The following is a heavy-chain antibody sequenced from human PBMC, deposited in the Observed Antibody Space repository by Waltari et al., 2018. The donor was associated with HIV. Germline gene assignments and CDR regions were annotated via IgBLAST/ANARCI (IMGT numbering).Heavy chain of an antibody. CDR3: ARDRPLHYLSSIYYYGGDV. V-gene: IGHV1-46*01. CDR1: GYTFTKYY. CDR2: TNPSVVTT. J-gene: IGHJ6*02. Sequence: QVQLVQSGAEVKKPGASVMVSCKDSGYTFTKYYIHWVRPAPGQRLEWMALTNPSVVTTHYAQNFQGRVTATRDTPTTRGSMELSSLKSEDTAVYYCARDRPLHYLSSIYYYGGDVWGQGTTVTVSS. D-gene: IGHD6-19*01.